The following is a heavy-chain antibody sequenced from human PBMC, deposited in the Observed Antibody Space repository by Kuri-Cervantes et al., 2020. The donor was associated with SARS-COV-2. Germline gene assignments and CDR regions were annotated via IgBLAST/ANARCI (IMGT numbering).Heavy chain of an antibody. J-gene: IGHJ2*01. V-gene: IGHV4-30-4*08. Sequence: SETLSLTCTVSGGSITSADYYWSWIRQPPGKGLEWIGFIYYTGSTYYIPSLKSRVTMSVDTSKNQFSLKLSSVTAADTAVYYCAREPGDYGDLYFDLWGRGTLVTVSS. D-gene: IGHD4-17*01. CDR2: IYYTGST. CDR1: GGSITSADYY. CDR3: AREPGDYGDLYFDL.